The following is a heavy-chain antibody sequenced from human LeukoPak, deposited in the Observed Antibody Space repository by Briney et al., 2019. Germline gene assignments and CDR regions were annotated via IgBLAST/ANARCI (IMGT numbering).Heavy chain of an antibody. CDR1: GYSISCGYY. V-gene: IGHV4-38-2*02. J-gene: IGHJ4*02. CDR3: TRETIRFCSDTDCLQGEF. D-gene: IGHD2-15*01. Sequence: SETLSLTCDVSGYSISCGYYWGWVRQSPGKGLEWIANIHHSGRTYYNPSLKSRVTISVDMSKNQISLKLTSVTAADTAVYHCTRETIRFCSDTDCLQGEFWGQGALVTVSS. CDR2: IHHSGRT.